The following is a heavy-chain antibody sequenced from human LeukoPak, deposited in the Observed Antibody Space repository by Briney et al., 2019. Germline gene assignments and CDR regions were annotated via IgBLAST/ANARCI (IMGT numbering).Heavy chain of an antibody. V-gene: IGHV1-46*01. CDR1: GYTFTSYY. Sequence: ASVKVSCKASGYTFTSYYMHWVRQAPGQGLEWMGIINPSGGSTSYAQKFQGRVTMTRDTSTSTVYMELSSLRSEDTAVYYCARDRGDDILTGYYMDYYYMDVWGKGTTVTISS. CDR2: INPSGGST. J-gene: IGHJ6*03. D-gene: IGHD3-9*01. CDR3: ARDRGDDILTGYYMDYYYMDV.